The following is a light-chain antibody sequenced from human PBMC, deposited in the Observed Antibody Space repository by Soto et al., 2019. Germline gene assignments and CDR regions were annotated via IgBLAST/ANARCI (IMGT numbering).Light chain of an antibody. J-gene: IGKJ1*01. CDR1: QSISLS. V-gene: IGKV1-5*01. Sequence: DIRMTQSPSTLSAFVGDRVTITYRASQSISLSLAWYQQKPGKAPDLLISDASNLERGVPSRFSGSGSGTEFTLTISSLQPDDFATYYCQQYNSYWTFGPGTKVEIK. CDR2: DAS. CDR3: QQYNSYWT.